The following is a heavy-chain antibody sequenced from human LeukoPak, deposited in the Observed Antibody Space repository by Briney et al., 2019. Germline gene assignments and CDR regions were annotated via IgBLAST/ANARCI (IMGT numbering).Heavy chain of an antibody. Sequence: GGSLRLSCAASGFTFSSYGMSWVRQAPGKGLEWVSAISGSGGSTYYAHSVKGRFIISRDNSKNSLYLQMNSLRAEDTAVYYCAKAVVIVPTATPFDYWGQGTLITVSS. D-gene: IGHD2-2*01. CDR3: AKAVVIVPTATPFDY. CDR1: GFTFSSYG. J-gene: IGHJ4*02. CDR2: ISGSGGST. V-gene: IGHV3-23*01.